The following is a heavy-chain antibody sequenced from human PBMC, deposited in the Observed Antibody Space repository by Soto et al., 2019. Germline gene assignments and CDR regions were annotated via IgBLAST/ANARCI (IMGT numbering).Heavy chain of an antibody. CDR3: ARGHQAFDI. Sequence: EVQLVESGGGSVQPGGSLRLSCAASGFTFSDHYMDWVRQAPGKGLEWVGRIRNKANSYRTEYAASVKGRFTISRDDSKNSLYLQMNSLRTEDTAVYYCARGHQAFDIRGQGTMVTVSS. CDR1: GFTFSDHY. J-gene: IGHJ3*02. D-gene: IGHD2-2*01. CDR2: IRNKANSYRT. V-gene: IGHV3-72*01.